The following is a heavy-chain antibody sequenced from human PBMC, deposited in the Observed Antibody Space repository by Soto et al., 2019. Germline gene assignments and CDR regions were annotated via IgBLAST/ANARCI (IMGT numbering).Heavy chain of an antibody. D-gene: IGHD1-26*01. CDR1: GYTFTSYG. J-gene: IGHJ4*02. CDR3: ARTLPPIDY. CDR2: FNAYNGNT. Sequence: QVQLVQSGGEAKKPGASVKVSCKASGYTFTSYGISWVRQAPGQGLEWMGWFNAYNGNTHSAQKLQGRVTMTTDTFTSTAYMELRSLRSDDTAVYYCARTLPPIDYWGQGTLVTVSS. V-gene: IGHV1-18*01.